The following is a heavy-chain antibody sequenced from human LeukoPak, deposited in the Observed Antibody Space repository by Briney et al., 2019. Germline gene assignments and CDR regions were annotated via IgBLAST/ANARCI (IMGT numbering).Heavy chain of an antibody. V-gene: IGHV4-34*01. CDR2: INHSGST. Sequence: SETLSLTCAVYGVSFSGYYWSWIRQPPGKGLEWIGEINHSGSTNYNPSLKSRVTISVDTSKNQFSLKLSSVTAADTAVYYCARGRTAMVNAFDIWGQGTMVTVSS. CDR1: GVSFSGYY. D-gene: IGHD5-18*01. J-gene: IGHJ3*02. CDR3: ARGRTAMVNAFDI.